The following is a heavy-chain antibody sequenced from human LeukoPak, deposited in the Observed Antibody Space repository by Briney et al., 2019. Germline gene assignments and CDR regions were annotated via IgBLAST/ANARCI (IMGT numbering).Heavy chain of an antibody. CDR2: INSDGSST. CDR3: AKLRDPYSSSWFDAFDI. D-gene: IGHD6-13*01. V-gene: IGHV3-74*01. CDR1: GFTFSSYW. Sequence: SGGSLRLSCAASGFTFSSYWMHWVRQAPGKGLVWVSRINSDGSSTSYADSLKGRFTISRDNAKNTLYLQMNSLRAEDTAVYYCAKLRDPYSSSWFDAFDIWGQGTMVTVSS. J-gene: IGHJ3*02.